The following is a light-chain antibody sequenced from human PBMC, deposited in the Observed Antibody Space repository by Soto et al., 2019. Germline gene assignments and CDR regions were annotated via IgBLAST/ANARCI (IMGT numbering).Light chain of an antibody. Sequence: QSALTQPASVSGSPGQSITISCTGTSSDIGSNNYVSWFHQRPGKAPTLIIYEVSNRPSGVSTHFSGSKSGNTASLTISGLLPEDEAEYYCSSYTTTTRLFGGGTQLTVL. J-gene: IGLJ3*02. CDR3: SSYTTTTRL. CDR2: EVS. CDR1: SSDIGSNNY. V-gene: IGLV2-14*01.